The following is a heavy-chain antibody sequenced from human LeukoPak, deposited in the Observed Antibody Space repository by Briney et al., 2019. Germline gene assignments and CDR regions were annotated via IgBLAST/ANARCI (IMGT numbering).Heavy chain of an antibody. J-gene: IGHJ6*04. CDR3: ARDGVLWFGEQYYYAMDV. D-gene: IGHD3-10*01. V-gene: IGHV3-74*01. Sequence: GSLRLSCSTPGFTFSSYRIHWVRQTPGKGLVWVSRINSDGSSTSYADSVKGRFTISRDNAKNTLYLQMNSLRAEDTAVYYCARDGVLWFGEQYYYAMDVWGKGTTVTVSS. CDR1: GFTFSSYR. CDR2: INSDGSST.